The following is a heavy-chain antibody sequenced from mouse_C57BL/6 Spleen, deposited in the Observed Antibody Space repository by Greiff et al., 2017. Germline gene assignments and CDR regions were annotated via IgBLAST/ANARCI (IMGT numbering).Heavy chain of an antibody. J-gene: IGHJ2*01. D-gene: IGHD1-1*01. Sequence: DVMLVESGGGLVKPGGSLKLSCAASGFTFSSYAMSWVRQTPEKRLEWVATISDGGSYTYYPDNVKGRFTISRDNAKNNLYLQMSHLKSEDTAMYYCARDQVLPYFDYWGQGTTLTVSS. V-gene: IGHV5-4*01. CDR3: ARDQVLPYFDY. CDR1: GFTFSSYA. CDR2: ISDGGSYT.